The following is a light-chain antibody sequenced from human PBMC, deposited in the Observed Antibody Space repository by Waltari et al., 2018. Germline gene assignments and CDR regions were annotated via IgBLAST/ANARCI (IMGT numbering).Light chain of an antibody. J-gene: IGLJ3*02. V-gene: IGLV3-10*01. CDR2: EDS. Sequence: SYELTQPPSVSVSPGQTARITCSGDALPKKYAYWYQQKSGHAPVLVIYEDSKRPSGIPERFSGSSSGTMATLTISVAQVEDEADYYCYSTDSSGNHRVFGGGTKLTVL. CDR3: YSTDSSGNHRV. CDR1: ALPKKY.